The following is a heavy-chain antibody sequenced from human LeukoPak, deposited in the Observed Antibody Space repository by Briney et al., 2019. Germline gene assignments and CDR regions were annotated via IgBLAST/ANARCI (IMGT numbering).Heavy chain of an antibody. CDR2: TYYTGRN. Sequence: PSETLSLTCTVSGGFISTYFWSWIRQPPGKGPEWIGYTYYTGRNTYNPSLKSRVTISQDSSKNQFSLKLTSVTAADTAVYYCARAPTHYFDSGRYTIPSFDYWGQGTLVTVSS. CDR1: GGFISTYF. D-gene: IGHD3-22*01. J-gene: IGHJ4*02. CDR3: ARAPTHYFDSGRYTIPSFDY. V-gene: IGHV4-59*01.